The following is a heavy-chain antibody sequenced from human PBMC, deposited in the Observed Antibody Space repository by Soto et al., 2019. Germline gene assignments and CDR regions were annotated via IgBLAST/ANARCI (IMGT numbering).Heavy chain of an antibody. CDR3: ARVYYDFWSGYYYPKAPLDV. CDR1: VFTFSTYG. J-gene: IGHJ6*02. V-gene: IGHV3-33*01. CDR2: IWHDGGNK. D-gene: IGHD3-3*01. Sequence: GWSLRLSCASSVFTFSTYGMHWVRQAPGKGLEWVAVIWHDGGNKYYADSVKGRFTVSRDNSKNTLYLQMNNLRAEDTAVYYCARVYYDFWSGYYYPKAPLDVWGQGTTVTVSS.